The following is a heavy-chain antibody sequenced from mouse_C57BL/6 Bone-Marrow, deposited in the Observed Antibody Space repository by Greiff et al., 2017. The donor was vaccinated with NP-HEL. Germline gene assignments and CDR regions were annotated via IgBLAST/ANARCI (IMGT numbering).Heavy chain of an antibody. CDR3: ADGSSKGNAMDY. D-gene: IGHD1-1*01. J-gene: IGHJ4*01. V-gene: IGHV1-82*01. CDR1: GYAFSSSW. CDR2: IYPGDGDT. Sequence: VQGVESGPELVKPGASVKISCKASGYAFSSSWMNWVKQRPGKGLEWIGRIYPGDGDTNYNGKFKGKATLTADKSSSTAYMQLSSLTSEDSAVYFCADGSSKGNAMDYWGQGTSVTVSS.